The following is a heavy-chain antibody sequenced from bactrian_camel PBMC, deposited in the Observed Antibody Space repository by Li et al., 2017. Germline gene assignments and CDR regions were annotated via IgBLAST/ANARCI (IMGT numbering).Heavy chain of an antibody. J-gene: IGHJ4*01. D-gene: IGHD6*01. Sequence: HVQLVESGGGSVQPGESLRLSCVASGFDFSDYAMSWVRQAPGKGLEWVSTRYSDDSREVYADSVKGQFTISRDNAKNTLYLQMNSLKPENTAMYYCAAGGYGSSYYARGQGTQVTVS. CDR1: GFDFSDYA. V-gene: IGHV3S7*01. CDR3: AAGGYGSSYYA. CDR2: RYSDDSRE.